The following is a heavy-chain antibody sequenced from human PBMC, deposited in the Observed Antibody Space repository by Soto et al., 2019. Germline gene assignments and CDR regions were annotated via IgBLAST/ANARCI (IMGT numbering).Heavy chain of an antibody. CDR2: IIPMFGTA. J-gene: IGHJ4*02. CDR1: GGTFSTYA. V-gene: IGHV1-69*12. CDR3: ASGIQLWLRRINNGYSG. D-gene: IGHD5-18*01. Sequence: QVQLVQSGAEVKKPESSVKVSCKAPGGTFSTYAISWVRQAPGQGLEWMGGIIPMFGTANYAQRFQGRVTITADESTNTVYMELRSLRSEDTAVYFCASGIQLWLRRINNGYSGWGQGTLVTVSS.